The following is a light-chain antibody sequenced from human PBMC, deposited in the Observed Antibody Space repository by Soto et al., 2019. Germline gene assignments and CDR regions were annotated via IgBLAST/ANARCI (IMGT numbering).Light chain of an antibody. V-gene: IGKV1D-12*01. Sequence: DIQMTQSPSSVSASVGDRVTITCRASQGIYTWLAWYQQKPGKAPKLLISDSSILQDGVPSRFSGTVSGTEFTLTISSLQPEDFATYYCQQANTFPLTFGGGTKVEI. CDR3: QQANTFPLT. CDR2: DSS. CDR1: QGIYTW. J-gene: IGKJ4*01.